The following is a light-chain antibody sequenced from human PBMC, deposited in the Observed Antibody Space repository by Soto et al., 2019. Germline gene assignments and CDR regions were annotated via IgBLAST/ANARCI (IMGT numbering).Light chain of an antibody. Sequence: QSVLTQPASVSRSPGQSITISCTGTSSDVGGYNYVSWYQQHPGKAPKLMIYDVNTRPSGVSNRFSGSKSGNMASLTISGLQAEDEADYYCSSYTSSISFGGGTKLTVL. CDR2: DVN. CDR1: SSDVGGYNY. J-gene: IGLJ2*01. V-gene: IGLV2-14*01. CDR3: SSYTSSIS.